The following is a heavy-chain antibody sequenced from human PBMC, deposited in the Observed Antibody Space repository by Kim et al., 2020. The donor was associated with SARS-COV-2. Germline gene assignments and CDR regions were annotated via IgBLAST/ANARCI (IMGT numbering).Heavy chain of an antibody. D-gene: IGHD1-26*01. CDR3: ARDWSGSYYTSYYYYGMDV. CDR2: IYYSGST. CDR1: GGSISSSSYY. V-gene: IGHV4-39*07. Sequence: SETLSLTCTVSGGSISSSSYYWGWIRQPPGKGLEWIGSIYYSGSTYYNPSLKSRVTISVDTSKNQFSLKLSSVTAADTAVYYCARDWSGSYYTSYYYYGMDVWGQGTTVTVSS. J-gene: IGHJ6*02.